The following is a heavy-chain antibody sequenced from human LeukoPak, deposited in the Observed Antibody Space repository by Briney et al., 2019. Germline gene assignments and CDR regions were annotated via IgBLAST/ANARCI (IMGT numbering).Heavy chain of an antibody. Sequence: KPSETLSLTCTVSGGSISSSSYYWGWIRPPPGKGLEWIGSIYYSGSTYYNPSLKSRVTISVDTSKNQFSLKLSSVTAADTAVYYCAREGDRAFDIWGQGTMVTVSS. CDR3: AREGDRAFDI. D-gene: IGHD1-14*01. V-gene: IGHV4-39*07. J-gene: IGHJ3*02. CDR2: IYYSGST. CDR1: GGSISSSSYY.